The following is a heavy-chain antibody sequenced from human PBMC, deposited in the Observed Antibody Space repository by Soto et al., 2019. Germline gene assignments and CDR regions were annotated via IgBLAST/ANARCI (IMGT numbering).Heavy chain of an antibody. V-gene: IGHV4-30-4*01. Sequence: PSETLSLTCTVSGGSINSGEYYWSWIRQPPGKSLEWIGYIYSRGSTSYNPSLKSRVTISVDTSKHQFSLKLNSVTAADTAVYFCARADDYSGILGYWGQGTLVTVSS. CDR1: GGSINSGEYY. CDR2: IYSRGST. J-gene: IGHJ4*02. CDR3: ARADDYSGILGY. D-gene: IGHD4-4*01.